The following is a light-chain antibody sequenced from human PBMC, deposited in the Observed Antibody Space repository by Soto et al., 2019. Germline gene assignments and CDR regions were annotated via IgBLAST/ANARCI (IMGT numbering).Light chain of an antibody. V-gene: IGLV2-14*01. J-gene: IGLJ1*01. CDR3: SSYTTSSSYV. CDR2: DVY. Sequence: QSALTQPASVSGSPRQSITISCTGTSSDVGGFNYVSWYQQHPGKAPKLLIFDVYSRPSGISNRFSGSKSGNTASLTISGLQAEDEADYYCSSYTTSSSYVFGAGTKVTVL. CDR1: SSDVGGFNY.